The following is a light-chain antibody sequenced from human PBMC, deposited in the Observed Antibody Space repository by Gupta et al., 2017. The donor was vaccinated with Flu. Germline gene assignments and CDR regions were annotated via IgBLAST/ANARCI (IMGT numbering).Light chain of an antibody. CDR3: QQSDRPFIT. J-gene: IGKJ3*01. Sequence: PSALSASVGDRVTITCRASHSISTYLNWYQQKPGKAPTLLVYAASSLQSGVPSRFSGSGSGTDFTLTISRLQPEDSATYYCQQSDRPFITFGHGTKLDI. CDR2: AAS. V-gene: IGKV1-39*01. CDR1: HSISTY.